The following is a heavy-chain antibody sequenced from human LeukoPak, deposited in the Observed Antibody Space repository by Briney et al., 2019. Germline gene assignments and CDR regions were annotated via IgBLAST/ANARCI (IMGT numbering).Heavy chain of an antibody. Sequence: ASVNVSCKASVYTFTSYGISWVLQAPGQGLEAMGWISAYNGNTNYAQKLQGRVTMTTDTSTSTVYMELRSLRSDDTAVYYCARDSLSCSGGSCYFKLNYFDYWGQGTLVTVSS. CDR1: VYTFTSYG. CDR2: ISAYNGNT. D-gene: IGHD2-15*01. V-gene: IGHV1-18*01. J-gene: IGHJ4*02. CDR3: ARDSLSCSGGSCYFKLNYFDY.